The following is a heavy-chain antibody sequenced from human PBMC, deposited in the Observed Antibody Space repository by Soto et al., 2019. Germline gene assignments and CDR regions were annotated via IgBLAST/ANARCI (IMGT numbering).Heavy chain of an antibody. J-gene: IGHJ4*02. Sequence: SETLSLTCAVSGGSISSGGYSWSWIRQPPGKGLEWIGYVFHSGSTYYSPSLQSRVTISIDGSKNQFYLELASVTAADTAVYYCARTTAVPNTLRSRYFFDYWGQGTLVTVSS. CDR1: GGSISSGGYS. CDR3: ARTTAVPNTLRSRYFFDY. CDR2: VFHSGST. D-gene: IGHD4-17*01. V-gene: IGHV4-30-2*01.